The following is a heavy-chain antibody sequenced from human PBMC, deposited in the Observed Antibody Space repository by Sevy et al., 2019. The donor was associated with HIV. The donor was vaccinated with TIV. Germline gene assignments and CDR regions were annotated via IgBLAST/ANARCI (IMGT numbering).Heavy chain of an antibody. CDR1: GFTFSDYY. CDR3: ARAFGFTMVQGGGSDY. D-gene: IGHD3-10*01. V-gene: IGHV3-11*06. Sequence: GESLKISCVASGFTFSDYYMSWIRQAPGKGLEWVSYISSSSSYTNYADSVKGRFTISRDNAKNSLYLQMNSLRAEDTAVYYCARAFGFTMVQGGGSDYWGQGTLVTVSS. J-gene: IGHJ4*02. CDR2: ISSSSSYT.